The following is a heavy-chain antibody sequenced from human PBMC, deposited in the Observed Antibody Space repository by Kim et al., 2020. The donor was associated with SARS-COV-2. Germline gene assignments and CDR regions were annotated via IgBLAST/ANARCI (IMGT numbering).Heavy chain of an antibody. CDR2: IYYTGIS. Sequence: SETLSLTCTVSGDSISNTIYHWGWVRQSPGRGLEWIGTIYYTGISYYNPSLKSRVIISIDTSKNQFSLIVNSVTAAADTAIYYCVRHPNGFIDMLGQG. J-gene: IGHJ3*02. CDR1: GDSISNTIYH. D-gene: IGHD4-17*01. V-gene: IGHV4-39*01. CDR3: VRHPNGFIDM.